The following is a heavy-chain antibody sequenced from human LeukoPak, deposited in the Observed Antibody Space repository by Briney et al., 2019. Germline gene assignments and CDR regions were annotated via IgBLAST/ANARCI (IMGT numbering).Heavy chain of an antibody. CDR1: GFIFTEYY. CDR2: MKNSGDTI. Sequence: GGSLRLSCAASGFIFTEYYMSWIRQAPGKGLEWVSYMKNSGDTIYYADSVKGRFTIARDNAKISLYLQMNSLRAEDTAVYYCASWAGTAAGFSGPFDYWGQGTLVTVSS. J-gene: IGHJ4*02. CDR3: ASWAGTAAGFSGPFDY. D-gene: IGHD6-13*01. V-gene: IGHV3-11*04.